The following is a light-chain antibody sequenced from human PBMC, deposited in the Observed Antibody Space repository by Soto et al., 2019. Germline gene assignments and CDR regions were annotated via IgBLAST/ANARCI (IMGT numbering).Light chain of an antibody. CDR3: LQNFNDPWT. CDR1: QDIRID. V-gene: IGKV1-6*01. CDR2: AAS. Sequence: PSSLSASVGDRVTITCRASQDIRIDLGWYQQTPGKAPKVLIYAASTLQSGVPPRFSGSGSGTHFTLTINSLQPEDFATYYCLQNFNDPWTFGQGTKVDIK. J-gene: IGKJ1*01.